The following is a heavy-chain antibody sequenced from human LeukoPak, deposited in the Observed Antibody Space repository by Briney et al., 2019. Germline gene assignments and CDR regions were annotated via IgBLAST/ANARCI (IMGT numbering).Heavy chain of an antibody. CDR1: GYTFASYG. D-gene: IGHD6-13*01. CDR3: ARVYSSSWYWYNWFYP. CDR2: ISAYNGNT. Sequence: GASVKLSCKASGYTFASYGISWVRQAPGQGLEWMGWISAYNGNTNYAQKLQGRVTMTTDTSTSTAYMELRSLRSDDTAVYYCARVYSSSWYWYNWFYPWGQGTLVTVSS. J-gene: IGHJ5*02. V-gene: IGHV1-18*01.